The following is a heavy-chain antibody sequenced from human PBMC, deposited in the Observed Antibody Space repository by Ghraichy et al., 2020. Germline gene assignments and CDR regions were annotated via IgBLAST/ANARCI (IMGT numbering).Heavy chain of an antibody. CDR1: GFTFSSYA. V-gene: IGHV3-23*01. CDR3: AASPTVTTSGNYYYYGMDV. J-gene: IGHJ6*02. Sequence: GSLRLSCAASGFTFSSYAMSWVRQAPGKGLEWVSAISGSGGSTYYADSVKGRFTISRDNSKNTLYLQMNSLRAEDTAVYYCAASPTVTTSGNYYYYGMDVWGQGTTVTVSS. CDR2: ISGSGGST. D-gene: IGHD4-11*01.